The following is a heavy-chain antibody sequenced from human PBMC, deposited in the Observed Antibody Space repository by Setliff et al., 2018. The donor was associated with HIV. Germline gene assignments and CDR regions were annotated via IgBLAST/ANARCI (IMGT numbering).Heavy chain of an antibody. Sequence: SVKVSCKASGGTFSSYAITWVRQAPGQGLEWMGRIIPISGAANYALKFQGKVTITADKSTSTAYMEVRSLRSEDTAVYYCAAYFYDYGDTSDYWGQGTLVTVSS. V-gene: IGHV1-69*06. CDR1: GGTFSSYA. CDR3: AAYFYDYGDTSDY. CDR2: IIPISGAA. J-gene: IGHJ4*02. D-gene: IGHD4-17*01.